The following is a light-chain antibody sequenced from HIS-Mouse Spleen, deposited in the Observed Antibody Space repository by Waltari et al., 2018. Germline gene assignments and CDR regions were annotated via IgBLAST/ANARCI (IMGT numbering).Light chain of an antibody. CDR3: QQYGSSPWT. Sequence: EIVLTQSPGTLSLSPGERATLSCRASQRVSSSYLAWYQQKPGQAPRLLIYGASSRATGSPDRFSGSGSGTDFTLTISRLEPEDFAVYYCQQYGSSPWTFGQGTKVEIK. CDR2: GAS. V-gene: IGKV3-20*01. CDR1: QRVSSSY. J-gene: IGKJ1*01.